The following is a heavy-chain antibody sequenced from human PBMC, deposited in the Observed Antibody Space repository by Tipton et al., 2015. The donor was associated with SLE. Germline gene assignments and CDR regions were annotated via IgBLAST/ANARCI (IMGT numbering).Heavy chain of an antibody. Sequence: TLSLTCTVSGGSISSSRYYWGWIRPPPGKGLEWIGSIYYSGSTYYNPSLKSRVTISVDTSKNQFSLKLSSVTAADTAVYYCARHDQGCSSSWYYFDYWGQGTLVTVSS. CDR3: ARHDQGCSSSWYYFDY. V-gene: IGHV4-39*07. CDR1: GGSISSSRYY. J-gene: IGHJ4*02. D-gene: IGHD6-13*01. CDR2: IYYSGST.